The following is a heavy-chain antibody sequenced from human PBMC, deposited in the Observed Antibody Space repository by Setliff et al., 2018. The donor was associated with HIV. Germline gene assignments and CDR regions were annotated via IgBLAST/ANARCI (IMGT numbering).Heavy chain of an antibody. CDR3: ATRLEQWLIQFDY. CDR1: GYNFGSYF. V-gene: IGHV1-24*01. CDR2: IDPEDGET. D-gene: IGHD6-19*01. Sequence: RASVKVSCKASGYNFGSYFMHWVRQAPGKGLEWMGRIDPEDGETIYGAKFQGRVTMTEDTSTDTANMELSSLRSEDTAVYYCATRLEQWLIQFDYWGQGTLVTVSS. J-gene: IGHJ4*02.